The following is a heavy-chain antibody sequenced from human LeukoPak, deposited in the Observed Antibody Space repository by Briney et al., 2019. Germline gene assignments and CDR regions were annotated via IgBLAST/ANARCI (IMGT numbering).Heavy chain of an antibody. Sequence: GGSLRLSGAASGFTFSTYAMHWVRQAPGKGLEYVSSITSNGDGTYYANSVKGRFTISRDNSKSTLYLQMGSLRADDMAIYYCARDLRGAGDYWGQGTLVTVSS. CDR1: GFTFSTYA. J-gene: IGHJ4*02. V-gene: IGHV3-64*01. CDR3: ARDLRGAGDY. D-gene: IGHD3-10*01. CDR2: ITSNGDGT.